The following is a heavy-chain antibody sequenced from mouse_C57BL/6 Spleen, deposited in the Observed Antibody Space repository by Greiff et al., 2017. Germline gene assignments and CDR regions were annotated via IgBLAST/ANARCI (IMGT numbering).Heavy chain of an antibody. Sequence: QVQLKQPGAELVKPGASVKLSCKASGYTFTSYWMHWVKQRPGQGLEWIGMIHPNSGSTNYNEKFKSKATLTVDKSSSTAYMQLSSLTSEDSAVYYCARERITTVVFDYWGQGTTLTVSS. CDR1: GYTFTSYW. D-gene: IGHD1-1*01. CDR3: ARERITTVVFDY. V-gene: IGHV1-64*01. J-gene: IGHJ2*01. CDR2: IHPNSGST.